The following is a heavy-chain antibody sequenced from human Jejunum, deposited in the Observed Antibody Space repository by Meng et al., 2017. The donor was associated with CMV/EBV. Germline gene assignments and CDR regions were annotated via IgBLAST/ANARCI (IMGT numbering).Heavy chain of an antibody. CDR3: ARHGGSSAGDY. Sequence: SCKASGSSFSDSWIGWVRQKPGKGLAWVGIIYPRDSNMRYSPSVEGHVTVSADKSNTTVYLHWSSLTASDSAMYYCARHGGSSAGDYWGQGTLVTVSS. CDR1: GSSFSDSW. CDR2: IYPRDSNM. D-gene: IGHD6-6*01. V-gene: IGHV5-51*01. J-gene: IGHJ4*01.